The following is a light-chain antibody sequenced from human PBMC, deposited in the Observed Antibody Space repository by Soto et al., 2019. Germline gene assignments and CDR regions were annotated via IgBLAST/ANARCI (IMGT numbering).Light chain of an antibody. Sequence: QPVLTQPPSVSGAPGQRVTISCTGSSSNIGAGYDVHWYQQLPGTAPKLLIYGNSTRPSGVPDRFSGSKSGTSASLAITGLQDEDEADYYCQSYDSSLSHVVFGGGTKLTVL. V-gene: IGLV1-40*01. J-gene: IGLJ2*01. CDR3: QSYDSSLSHVV. CDR1: SSNIGAGYD. CDR2: GNS.